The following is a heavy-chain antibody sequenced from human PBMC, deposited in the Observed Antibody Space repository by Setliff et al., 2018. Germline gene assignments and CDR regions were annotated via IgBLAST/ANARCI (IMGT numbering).Heavy chain of an antibody. V-gene: IGHV4-38-2*02. CDR1: GYSITNGYY. CDR2: INHGGDT. J-gene: IGHJ6*02. CDR3: AREFVVISFVKNIHHHYGMDV. Sequence: SETLSLTCAVYGYSITNGYYWGWIRQPPGKGLEWIGSINHGGDTSYNPSLQSRVAISVDTSKNQFSLKLSSVTAADTAVYYCAREFVVISFVKNIHHHYGMDVWGQGTTVTVSS. D-gene: IGHD2-21*01.